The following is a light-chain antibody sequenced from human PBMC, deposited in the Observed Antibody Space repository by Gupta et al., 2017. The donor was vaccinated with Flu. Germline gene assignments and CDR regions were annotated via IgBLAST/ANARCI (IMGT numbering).Light chain of an antibody. Sequence: QSVLTQPPSVSGPPGQRVTIPCTGSSSNIGAGYNVHWYQQLPGTAPKLLIYGNTNRPSGVPDRFSGSKSGTSASPAITSASLAITGLQAEDEADYYCQSYDSSLSGFVFGTGTKVTVL. CDR1: SSNIGAGYN. J-gene: IGLJ1*01. V-gene: IGLV1-40*01. CDR2: GNT. CDR3: QSYDSSLSGFV.